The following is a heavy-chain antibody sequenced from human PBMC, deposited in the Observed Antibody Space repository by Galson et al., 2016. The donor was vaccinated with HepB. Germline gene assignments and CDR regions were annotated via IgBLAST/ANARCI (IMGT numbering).Heavy chain of an antibody. CDR1: GFTFRSYS. V-gene: IGHV3-21*01. CDR3: ARRTQLLPAPIHLYYYGLDV. Sequence: SLRLSCAASGFTFRSYSMNWVRQAPGKGLEWVSFITSSSSYIYYADSVKGRFTISRDNSKNTLYLQMNSLRAEDTAVYYCARRTQLLPAPIHLYYYGLDVWGQGTTFSVSP. D-gene: IGHD1-26*01. J-gene: IGHJ6*01. CDR2: ITSSSSYI.